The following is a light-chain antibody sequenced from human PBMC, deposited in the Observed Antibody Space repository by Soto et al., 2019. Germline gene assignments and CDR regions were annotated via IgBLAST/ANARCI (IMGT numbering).Light chain of an antibody. Sequence: EIVFTQSTGTLSFFPGERGTLSCRASHSVNNYLAWYQQKPGQAPRLLIYGASSRATGIPDRFSGSGSRTDFTLTISRLEPEDFAVYYCQQYGSSPPITFGQGTRLEIK. CDR1: HSVNNY. J-gene: IGKJ5*01. CDR2: GAS. CDR3: QQYGSSPPIT. V-gene: IGKV3-20*01.